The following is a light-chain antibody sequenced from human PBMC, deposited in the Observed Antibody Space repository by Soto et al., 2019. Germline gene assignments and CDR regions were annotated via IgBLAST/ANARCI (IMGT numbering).Light chain of an antibody. J-gene: IGKJ4*01. CDR1: QSVSSY. CDR2: DAS. Sequence: EIVLTQSPATLSLSPGERATLSCRASQSVSSYLAWYQQKPGQAPRLLIYDASNRATGIPARFSGSGSATDFTLTISSLEPEDFAVYYCQQRSKWPLTFGGGTKVDIK. CDR3: QQRSKWPLT. V-gene: IGKV3-11*01.